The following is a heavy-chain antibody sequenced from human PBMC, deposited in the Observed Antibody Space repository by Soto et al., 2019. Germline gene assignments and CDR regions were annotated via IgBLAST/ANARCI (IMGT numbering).Heavy chain of an antibody. J-gene: IGHJ6*01. CDR2: MSYDGTNE. CDR3: GKDLHHSSGYFFTVRLNAMDV. Sequence: QVQLVESGGGVVQPGRSLRLSCAASGFTFSSYAMQWVRQAPGKGLEWVALMSYDGTNEYYADSVKGRFTISRDNSKNTLFLQIHSLRAEDTAVYYCGKDLHHSSGYFFTVRLNAMDVWGQGTTVTVSS. V-gene: IGHV3-30*18. CDR1: GFTFSSYA. D-gene: IGHD3-22*01.